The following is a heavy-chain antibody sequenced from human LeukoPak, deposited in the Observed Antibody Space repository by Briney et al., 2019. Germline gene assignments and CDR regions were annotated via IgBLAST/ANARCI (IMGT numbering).Heavy chain of an antibody. V-gene: IGHV3-9*01. D-gene: IGHD6-19*01. CDR2: ISWNSGSI. Sequence: PEGPLRLSCAASGFTFDDYAMHWVRQAPGKGLEWVSGISWNSGSIGYADSVKGRFTISRDNAKNSLYLQMNSLRAEDTALYYCAKDIGPTAVAGLLDYWGQGTLVTVSS. CDR1: GFTFDDYA. CDR3: AKDIGPTAVAGLLDY. J-gene: IGHJ4*02.